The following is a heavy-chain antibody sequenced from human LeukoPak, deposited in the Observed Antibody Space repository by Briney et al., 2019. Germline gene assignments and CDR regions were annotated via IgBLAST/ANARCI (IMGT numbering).Heavy chain of an antibody. CDR1: GYTFTSYD. D-gene: IGHD3-10*01. Sequence: ALVKVSCKASGYTFTSYDINWVRQATGQGLEWMGWMNPNSGNTGYAQKFQGRVTMTRNTSISTAYMELSSLRSEDTAVYYCARGLQSMVRGVISVRYYYGMDVWGQGTTVTVSS. V-gene: IGHV1-8*01. CDR3: ARGLQSMVRGVISVRYYYGMDV. J-gene: IGHJ6*02. CDR2: MNPNSGNT.